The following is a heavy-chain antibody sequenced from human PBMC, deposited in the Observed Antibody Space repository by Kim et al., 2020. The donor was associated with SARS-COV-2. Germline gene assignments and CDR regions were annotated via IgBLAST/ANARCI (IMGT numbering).Heavy chain of an antibody. CDR1: GGSISSYY. Sequence: SETLSLTCTVSGGSISSYYWSWIRQPPGKGLEWIGYIYYSGSTNYNPSLKSRVTISVDTSKNQFSLKLSSVTAADTAVYYCARDDAFDIWGQVTMVTVSS. CDR3: ARDDAFDI. CDR2: IYYSGST. V-gene: IGHV4-59*01. J-gene: IGHJ3*02.